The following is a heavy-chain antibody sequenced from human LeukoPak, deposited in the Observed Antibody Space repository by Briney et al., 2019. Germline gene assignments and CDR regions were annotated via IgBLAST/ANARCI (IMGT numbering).Heavy chain of an antibody. Sequence: GGSLRLSCAASGFTFSSYAMSWVRQAPGKGLEWVSAISGSGGSTYYADSVKGRFTISRDNSKNTLFLQVNSLRAEDTAVYYCAKGRGVVVIAIPFDYWGQGTLVTVSS. CDR3: AKGRGVVVIAIPFDY. D-gene: IGHD2-21*01. CDR1: GFTFSSYA. J-gene: IGHJ4*02. V-gene: IGHV3-23*01. CDR2: ISGSGGST.